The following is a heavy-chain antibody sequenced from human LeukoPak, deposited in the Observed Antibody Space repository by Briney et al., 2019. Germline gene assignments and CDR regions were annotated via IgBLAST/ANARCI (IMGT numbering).Heavy chain of an antibody. CDR3: ASAPRYSSGWYGGFDY. D-gene: IGHD6-19*01. J-gene: IGHJ4*02. CDR2: ISGSGGST. V-gene: IGHV3-23*01. Sequence: GGSLRLSCAASGFTFSSYAMSWVRQAPGKGLEWVSAISGSGGSTYYADSVKGRFTISRDNSKKTLYLQMNSLRAEDTAVYYCASAPRYSSGWYGGFDYWGQGTLVTVSS. CDR1: GFTFSSYA.